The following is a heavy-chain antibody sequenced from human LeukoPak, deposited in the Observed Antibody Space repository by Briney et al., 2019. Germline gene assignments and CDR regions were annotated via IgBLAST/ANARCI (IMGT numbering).Heavy chain of an antibody. Sequence: GGSLRLSCAASGFTFSSYGMHWVRQAPGKGLEWVSGINWNGGSTGYADSVKGRFTISRDNAKNSLYLQMNSLRAEDTALYYCARGYCGGDCYFDYWGQGTLVTVSS. J-gene: IGHJ4*02. CDR2: INWNGGST. CDR1: GFTFSSYG. D-gene: IGHD2-21*02. V-gene: IGHV3-20*04. CDR3: ARGYCGGDCYFDY.